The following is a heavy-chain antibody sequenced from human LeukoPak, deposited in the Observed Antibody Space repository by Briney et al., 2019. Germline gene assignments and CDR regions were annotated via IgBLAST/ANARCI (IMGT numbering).Heavy chain of an antibody. D-gene: IGHD3-16*01. J-gene: IGHJ6*04. CDR2: INHSGST. CDR3: ARWRAYVWGTERYGMDV. CDR1: GGSFSGYY. V-gene: IGHV4-34*01. Sequence: SETLSLTCAVYGGSFSGYYWSWIRQPPGKGLEWIGEINHSGSTNYNPSLKSRVTISVDTSKNQFSLKLSSVTAADTAVYYCARWRAYVWGTERYGMDVWGKGTTVTVSS.